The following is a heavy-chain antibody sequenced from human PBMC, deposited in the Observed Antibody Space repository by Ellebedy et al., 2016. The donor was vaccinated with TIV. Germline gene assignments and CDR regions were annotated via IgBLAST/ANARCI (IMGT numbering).Heavy chain of an antibody. V-gene: IGHV4-39*07. Sequence: SETLSLTCTVSGGSISSGTSYCGWIRQPPGKGLEWIGSIYYSGSTYYNPSLRSRLTISVDTSKNQFSLKLSSVTAADTAVFYCARYVGATGTFDYWGQGTLVTVSS. D-gene: IGHD1-26*01. CDR2: IYYSGST. CDR1: GGSISSGTSY. CDR3: ARYVGATGTFDY. J-gene: IGHJ4*02.